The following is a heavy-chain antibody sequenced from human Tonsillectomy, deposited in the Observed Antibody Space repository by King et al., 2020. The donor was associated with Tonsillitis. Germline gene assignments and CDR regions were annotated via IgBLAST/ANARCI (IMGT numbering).Heavy chain of an antibody. J-gene: IGHJ6*02. CDR3: ATVQHNSSEEAPSTYCYYGMDV. CDR2: FDPEDGET. Sequence: VQLVESGAEVKKPGASVTVSCKVSGYTLTELSMHWVRQAPGKGLEWMGGFDPEDGETIYAQKFQGRVTMTEDRSTDIAYMELSSLRSEDTAVYYCATVQHNSSEEAPSTYCYYGMDVWGQGTTVTVSS. D-gene: IGHD6-6*01. V-gene: IGHV1-24*01. CDR1: GYTLTELS.